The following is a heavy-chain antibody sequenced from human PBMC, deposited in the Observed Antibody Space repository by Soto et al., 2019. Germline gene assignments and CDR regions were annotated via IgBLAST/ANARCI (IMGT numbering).Heavy chain of an antibody. J-gene: IGHJ6*02. D-gene: IGHD6-13*01. CDR1: GYSFTSYW. CDR3: ARPEASRSIAAAGTRDSGYYYYGMDV. V-gene: IGHV5-10-1*01. Sequence: PGESLKISCKGSGYSFTSYWISWVRQMPGKGLEWMGRIDPSDSYTNYSPSFQGHVTISADKSISTAYLQWSSLKAPDTAMYYCARPEASRSIAAAGTRDSGYYYYGMDVWGQGTTVTVSS. CDR2: IDPSDSYT.